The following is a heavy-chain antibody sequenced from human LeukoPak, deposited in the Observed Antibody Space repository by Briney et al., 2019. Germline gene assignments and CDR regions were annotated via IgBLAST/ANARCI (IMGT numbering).Heavy chain of an antibody. Sequence: GESLKISCKGPGYSFTSYWIGWVRQMPGKGLEFMGIIYLGDSDTRYSPSFQGQVTISADKSISPAYLQWSSLKASDTAMYYCARHKGGATNTRAPDYWGQGTLVTVSS. CDR2: IYLGDSDT. V-gene: IGHV5-51*01. CDR1: GYSFTSYW. J-gene: IGHJ4*02. CDR3: ARHKGGATNTRAPDY. D-gene: IGHD1-26*01.